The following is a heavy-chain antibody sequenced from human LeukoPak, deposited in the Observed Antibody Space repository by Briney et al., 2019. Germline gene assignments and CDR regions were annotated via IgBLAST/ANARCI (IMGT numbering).Heavy chain of an antibody. CDR3: ARVSSTFGGVIVPYYYMDV. CDR1: GGTFSSYA. Sequence: GASVKVSCKASGGTFSSYAISWVRQAPGQGLEWMGGIIPIFVTANYAQKFQGRVTITADKSTSTAYMELRSLRSDDTAVYYCARVSSTFGGVIVPYYYMDVWGKGTTVTVSS. V-gene: IGHV1-69*06. CDR2: IIPIFVTA. J-gene: IGHJ6*03. D-gene: IGHD3-16*02.